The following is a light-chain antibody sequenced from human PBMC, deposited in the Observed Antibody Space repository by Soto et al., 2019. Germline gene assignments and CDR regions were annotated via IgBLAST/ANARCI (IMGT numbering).Light chain of an antibody. CDR1: QSVSNNY. J-gene: IGKJ1*01. CDR3: QQYGSSGT. CDR2: GAS. V-gene: IGKV3-20*01. Sequence: EVVMTQSPATLSVSPGERATLSCRASQSVSNNYLAWYQQKPGQAPRLLIYGASNRATGIPDRFNGSGSGTDFTLTSSRLEPEDFAVYYCQQYGSSGTFGQGTKVDNK.